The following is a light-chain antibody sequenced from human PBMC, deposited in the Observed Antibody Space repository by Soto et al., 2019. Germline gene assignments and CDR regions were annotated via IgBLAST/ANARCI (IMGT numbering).Light chain of an antibody. CDR3: LQHYSHPPWT. CDR1: QAIRDD. V-gene: IGKV1-17*02. J-gene: IGKJ1*01. Sequence: DIQMTQSPSSLSASVGDRVTITCRASQAIRDDLNWYQQKPGKAPKRLIYAASSLQSGVPSRFSGSGFETEFTLTISDLQPEDFATYYCLQHYSHPPWTFGQGTKVEIK. CDR2: AAS.